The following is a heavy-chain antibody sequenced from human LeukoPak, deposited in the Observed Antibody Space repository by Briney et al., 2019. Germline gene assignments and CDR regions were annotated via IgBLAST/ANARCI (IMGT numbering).Heavy chain of an antibody. CDR3: VREEGTFDY. CDR2: IQHDGSVN. J-gene: IGHJ4*02. CDR1: GFTFSNYW. Sequence: GGSLRPSCAASGFTFSNYWMSWVRQAPGKGLEWVASIQHDGSVNHYVDSVKGRFTISRDNAKNSLFLQMNSLRVEDTAVYYCVREEGTFDYWGQGTLVTVSS. V-gene: IGHV3-7*01. D-gene: IGHD3-10*01.